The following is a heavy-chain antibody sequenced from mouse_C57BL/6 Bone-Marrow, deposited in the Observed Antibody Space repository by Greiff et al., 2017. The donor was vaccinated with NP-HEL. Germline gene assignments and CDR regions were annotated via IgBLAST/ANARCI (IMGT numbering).Heavy chain of an antibody. CDR3: ARGHGNYVDY. CDR1: GYSITSGYY. V-gene: IGHV3-6*01. D-gene: IGHD2-1*01. Sequence: EVQLKESGPGLVKPSQSLSLTCSVTGYSITSGYYWNWIRQFPGNKLEWMGYISYDGSNNYNPSLKNRISITRDTSKNQFFLKLNSVTTEDTATYYCARGHGNYVDYWGQGTTLTVSS. CDR2: ISYDGSN. J-gene: IGHJ2*01.